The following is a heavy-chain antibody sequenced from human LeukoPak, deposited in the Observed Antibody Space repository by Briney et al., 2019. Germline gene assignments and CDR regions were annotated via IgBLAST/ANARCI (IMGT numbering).Heavy chain of an antibody. V-gene: IGHV4-59*01. J-gene: IGHJ4*02. CDR2: VHHTGSA. CDR1: GISINTYY. D-gene: IGHD3-22*01. CDR3: ARGPVLTMSSPFDY. Sequence: PSETLSLTCTVSGISINTYYWSWIRQSPGKGLEWIGYVHHTGSADYNPSLRSRATISLDTSKNQFSLKLTSATAADTAIYYCARGPVLTMSSPFDYWGQGTLVTVSS.